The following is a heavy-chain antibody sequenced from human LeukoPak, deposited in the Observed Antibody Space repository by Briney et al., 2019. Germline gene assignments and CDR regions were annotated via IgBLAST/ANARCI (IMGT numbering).Heavy chain of an antibody. J-gene: IGHJ6*04. CDR1: GYTFSSYE. V-gene: IGHV3-48*03. CDR2: ISSSGSTI. Sequence: PGGSLRLSCAASGYTFSSYEMNWVRQAPGKGLEWVSYISSSGSTIYYADSVKGRFTISRDNAKNSLYLQMNSLRAEDTAVYYCAELGITMIGGVWGKGTTVTTSS. D-gene: IGHD3-10*02. CDR3: AELGITMIGGV.